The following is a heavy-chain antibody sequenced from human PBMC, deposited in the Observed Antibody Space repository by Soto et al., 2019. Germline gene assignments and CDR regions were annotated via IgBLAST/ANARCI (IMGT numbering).Heavy chain of an antibody. J-gene: IGHJ6*02. CDR2: INAGNGNT. CDR3: ASNHRGTRPRCMDV. Sequence: QVQLVQSGAEEKKPGASVKVSCKASGYTFTSYAMHWVRQAPGQRLEWMGWINAGNGNTKYSQKFQDRVTITRDTPAGRAYMELCGLRAEDTAGYDCASNHRGTRPRCMDVWSQGTTVTVS. CDR1: GYTFTSYA. V-gene: IGHV1-3*05. D-gene: IGHD5-12*01.